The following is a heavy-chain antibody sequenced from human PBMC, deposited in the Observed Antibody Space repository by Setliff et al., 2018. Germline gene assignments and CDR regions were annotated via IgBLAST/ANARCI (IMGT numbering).Heavy chain of an antibody. CDR1: GFTFSTAW. Sequence: GSLRLSCAASGFTFSTAWMNWVRQAPGKGLEWVGRIKGKNDGLATDYAAPVKGRFTISRDDSKNTAYLQMNSLRAEDTAVYYCAKDGSGSYDYLDYWGRGTLVTVSS. CDR2: IKGKNDGLAT. D-gene: IGHD6-13*01. V-gene: IGHV3-15*07. J-gene: IGHJ4*02. CDR3: AKDGSGSYDYLDY.